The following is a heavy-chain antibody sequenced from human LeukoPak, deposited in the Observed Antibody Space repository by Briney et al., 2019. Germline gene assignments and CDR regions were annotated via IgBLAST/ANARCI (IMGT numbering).Heavy chain of an antibody. J-gene: IGHJ4*02. D-gene: IGHD6-19*01. CDR3: ALLAVASDFDY. Sequence: GGSLRLSCAVSGFPFSVYEMNWVRQAPGKGLEWVSNIGSSGTTRYYADSVKGRFSISRDNAENSLFLQMNSLRVEDTGIYYCALLAVASDFDYRGQGALVTVSS. V-gene: IGHV3-48*03. CDR2: IGSSGTTR. CDR1: GFPFSVYE.